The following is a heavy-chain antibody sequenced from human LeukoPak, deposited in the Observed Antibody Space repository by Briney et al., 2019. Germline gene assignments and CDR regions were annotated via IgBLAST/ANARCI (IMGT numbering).Heavy chain of an antibody. D-gene: IGHD6-19*01. CDR3: ARANGWYRYYFDY. J-gene: IGHJ4*02. Sequence: GGSLRLSCAASGFTFSSYEMNWVRQAPGKGLEWVSYISSSGSTIYHADSVKGRFTISRDNAKNSLYLQMNSLRAEDTALYYCARANGWYRYYFDYWGQGTLVTVSS. CDR1: GFTFSSYE. V-gene: IGHV3-48*03. CDR2: ISSSGSTI.